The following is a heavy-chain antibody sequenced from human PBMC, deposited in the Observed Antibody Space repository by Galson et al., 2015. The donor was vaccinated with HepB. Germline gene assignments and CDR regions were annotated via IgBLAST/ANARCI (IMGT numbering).Heavy chain of an antibody. CDR3: AKGMRFLEWLLLGFDY. Sequence: SLRLSCAASGFTFSSYAMSWVRQAPGKGLEWVSAISGSGGSTYYADSVKGRFTISRDNSKNTLYLQMNSLRAEDTAVYYCAKGMRFLEWLLLGFDYWGQGTLVTVSS. V-gene: IGHV3-23*01. CDR2: ISGSGGST. D-gene: IGHD3-3*01. CDR1: GFTFSSYA. J-gene: IGHJ4*02.